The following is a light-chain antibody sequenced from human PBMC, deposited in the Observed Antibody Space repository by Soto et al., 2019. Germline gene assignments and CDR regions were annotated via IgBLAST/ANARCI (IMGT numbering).Light chain of an antibody. V-gene: IGKV3-11*01. J-gene: IGKJ3*01. CDR3: RQRSSWPFT. Sequence: EIVLTQSPAILSLSPGERATLSCRASQSVSTYLAWYQQKPDQAPRLLIYDTSNRASGVPARFSGSGSGTDFTLTISSLEPEDFAVYYCRQRSSWPFTFGPGATVDIK. CDR2: DTS. CDR1: QSVSTY.